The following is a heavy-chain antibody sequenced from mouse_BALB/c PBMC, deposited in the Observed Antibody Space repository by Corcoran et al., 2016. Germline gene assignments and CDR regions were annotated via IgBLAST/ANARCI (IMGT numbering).Heavy chain of an antibody. CDR2: ISYDGSN. V-gene: IGHV3-6*02. CDR3: ARSTMITSYRYFDV. D-gene: IGHD2-4*01. CDR1: GYSITSGYY. J-gene: IGHJ1*01. Sequence: DVQLQESGPGLVKPSQSLSLTCSVTGYSITSGYYWNWIRQFPGNKLEWMGYISYDGSNNYNPSLKNRISITRDTSKNQFFLKLNSVTTEDTATYYCARSTMITSYRYFDVWGAGTTVTVSS.